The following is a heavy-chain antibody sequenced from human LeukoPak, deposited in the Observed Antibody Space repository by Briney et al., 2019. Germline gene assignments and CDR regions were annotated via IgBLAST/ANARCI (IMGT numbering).Heavy chain of an antibody. CDR2: IHYTGST. J-gene: IGHJ6*02. V-gene: IGHV4-59*01. CDR3: ARTGYGRDYYGMDV. Sequence: SETLSLTCSVSGGSTSGSYWSWVRQPPGKGLQWIGYIHYTGSTDYNPSLKSRVTISIDTPKNQVSLRVTSVTATDTAVYYCARTGYGRDYYGMDVWGQGTTVTVSS. CDR1: GGSTSGSY. D-gene: IGHD1-26*01.